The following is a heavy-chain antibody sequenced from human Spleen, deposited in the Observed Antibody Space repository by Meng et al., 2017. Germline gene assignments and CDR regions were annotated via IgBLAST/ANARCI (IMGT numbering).Heavy chain of an antibody. V-gene: IGHV1-46*01. CDR1: GYTFTSYY. CDR3: ARDPMRDGYTNNWFDP. Sequence: ASVKVSCKASGYTFTSYYMHWVRQAPGQGLEWMGIINPSGGSTSYAQKFQGRVTMTRDTSTSTVYMELSSLRSEDTAVYYCARDPMRDGYTNNWFDPWGQGTLVTVSS. J-gene: IGHJ5*02. CDR2: INPSGGST. D-gene: IGHD5-24*01.